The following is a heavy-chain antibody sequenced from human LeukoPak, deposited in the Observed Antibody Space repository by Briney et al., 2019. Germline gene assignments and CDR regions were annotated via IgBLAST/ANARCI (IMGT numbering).Heavy chain of an antibody. Sequence: GESLKISCKGSGYSFTSYWISWVRQMPGKGLEWMGRIDPSDSYTNYSPSFQGHVTISADKSISTAYLQWSSLKASDTAMYYCASSQGPDAFDIWRQGTMVTVSS. V-gene: IGHV5-10-1*01. CDR1: GYSFTSYW. CDR3: ASSQGPDAFDI. J-gene: IGHJ3*02. CDR2: IDPSDSYT.